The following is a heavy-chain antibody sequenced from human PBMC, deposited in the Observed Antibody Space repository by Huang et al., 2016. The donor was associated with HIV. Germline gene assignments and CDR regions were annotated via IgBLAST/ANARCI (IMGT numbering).Heavy chain of an antibody. CDR1: GYTLPELS. D-gene: IGHD2-21*01. J-gene: IGHJ3*02. Sequence: QVQLVQSGAEVKKPGASVKVSCKVSGYTLPELSIHWVRPDPGKGLEWRGGFAPEHGETIYAQNFQGRVTMTEDTSTDTAYMELHSLRPEDTAVYYCAAGYDTYYDIWGQGTMVIASS. CDR3: AAGYDTYYDI. V-gene: IGHV1-24*01. CDR2: FAPEHGET.